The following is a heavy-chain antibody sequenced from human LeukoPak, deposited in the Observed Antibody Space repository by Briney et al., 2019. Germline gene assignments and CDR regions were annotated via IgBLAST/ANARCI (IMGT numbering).Heavy chain of an antibody. CDR2: ISAYNGNT. J-gene: IGHJ5*02. CDR3: AILWFGPRPNWFDP. Sequence: GASVKVSCKASGYTFTSYGISWVRQAPGQGLEWMGWISAYNGNTNYAQKLQGRVTMTTDTSTSTAYMELRSLGSDDTAVYYCAILWFGPRPNWFDPWGQGTLVTVSS. V-gene: IGHV1-18*01. D-gene: IGHD3-10*01. CDR1: GYTFTSYG.